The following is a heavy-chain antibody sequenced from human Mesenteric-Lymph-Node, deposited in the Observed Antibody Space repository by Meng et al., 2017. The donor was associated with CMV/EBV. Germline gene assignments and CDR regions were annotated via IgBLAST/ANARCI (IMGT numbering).Heavy chain of an antibody. J-gene: IGHJ4*02. CDR3: ARGHSLGVVAAAYYFDY. CDR2: INHSGST. D-gene: IGHD2-15*01. CDR1: GGSFSGYY. Sequence: SETLSLTCAVYGGSFSGYYWSWIRQPPGKGLEWIGEINHSGSTNYNPSLKSRVTISVDTSKNQFSLKLSSVTAADTAVYYCARGHSLGVVAAAYYFDYWGQGTLVTVSS. V-gene: IGHV4-34*01.